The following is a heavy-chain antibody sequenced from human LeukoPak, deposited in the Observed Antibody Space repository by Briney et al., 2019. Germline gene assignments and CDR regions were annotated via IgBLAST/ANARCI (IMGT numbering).Heavy chain of an antibody. CDR3: ARDRSSGWYVVDY. D-gene: IGHD6-19*01. Sequence: SETLSLTCSVSRGSISSYYWSWIRQPAGKGLEWIGRVYSSGSTNYNPSLKSRVTMSVDTSKNQFSLKLSSVTAADTAVYYCARDRSSGWYVVDYWGQGTLVTVSS. CDR1: RGSISSYY. CDR2: VYSSGST. J-gene: IGHJ4*02. V-gene: IGHV4-4*07.